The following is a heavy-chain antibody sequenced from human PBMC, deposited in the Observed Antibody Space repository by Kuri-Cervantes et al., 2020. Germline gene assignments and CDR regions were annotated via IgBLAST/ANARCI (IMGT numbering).Heavy chain of an antibody. V-gene: IGHV4-34*01. D-gene: IGHD2-15*01. CDR2: INHSGST. Sequence: ESLKISCAVYGGSFSDYYWSWIRQPPGKGLEWIGEINHSGSTNYNLSLKSRVTISVDTPKNQFSLKLSSVTAADTAVYYCARDMLPGYCSGGSCFGFDPWGQGTLVTVSS. CDR3: ARDMLPGYCSGGSCFGFDP. J-gene: IGHJ5*02. CDR1: GGSFSDYY.